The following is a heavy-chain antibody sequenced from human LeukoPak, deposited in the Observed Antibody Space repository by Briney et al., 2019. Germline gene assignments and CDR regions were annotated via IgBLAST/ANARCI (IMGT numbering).Heavy chain of an antibody. J-gene: IGHJ4*02. V-gene: IGHV4-34*01. D-gene: IGHD3-22*01. Sequence: SETLSLTCAVYGGSFSGYYWSWMRQPPGKGLEWIGEINHRGSTNYNPSLKSRVTISVDTSKNQFSLKLSSVTAADTAVYYCARARLLYYDSSGYYYFDYWGQGTLVTVSS. CDR1: GGSFSGYY. CDR3: ARARLLYYDSSGYYYFDY. CDR2: INHRGST.